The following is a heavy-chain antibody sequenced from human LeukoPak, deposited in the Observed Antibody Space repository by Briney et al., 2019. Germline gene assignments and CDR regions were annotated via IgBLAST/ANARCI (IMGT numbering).Heavy chain of an antibody. CDR3: AKDGENYGDYRYYYYMDV. D-gene: IGHD4-17*01. V-gene: IGHV3-33*06. Sequence: PGGSLRLSCAASGFTFSSYGMHWVRQAPGKGLEWVAVIWYDGSNKYYADSVKGRFTISRDNSKNTLYLQMNSLRAEDTAVYYCAKDGENYGDYRYYYYMDVWGKGTTVTVSS. CDR1: GFTFSSYG. J-gene: IGHJ6*03. CDR2: IWYDGSNK.